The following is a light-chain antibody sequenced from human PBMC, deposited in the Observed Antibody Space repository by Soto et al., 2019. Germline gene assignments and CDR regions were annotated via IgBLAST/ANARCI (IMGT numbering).Light chain of an antibody. CDR2: DVS. CDR1: SGDIGDYNY. V-gene: IGLV2-14*01. Sequence: QSALTQPASVSGSPGQSITISCVGTSGDIGDYNYVSWYQQHPGKVPKVIIYDVSHRHSGVSYRFSGTKSGNTASLTVSGLPADDEADYYCRSYPRSGTLILGTGTKLTVL. J-gene: IGLJ1*01. CDR3: RSYPRSGTLI.